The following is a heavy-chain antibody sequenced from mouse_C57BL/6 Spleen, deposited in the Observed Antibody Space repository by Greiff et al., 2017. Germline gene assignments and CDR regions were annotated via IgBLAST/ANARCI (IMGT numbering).Heavy chain of an antibody. V-gene: IGHV1-50*01. CDR3: ARKGLKTYWYFDV. J-gene: IGHJ1*03. CDR1: GYTFTSYW. CDR2: IDPSDSYT. Sequence: VQLQQPGAELVKPGASVKLSCKASGYTFTSYWMQWVKQRPGQGLEWIGEIDPSDSYTNYNQKFKGKATLTVDTSSSTAYMQLSSLTSEDSAVYDCARKGLKTYWYFDVWGTGTTVTVSS. D-gene: IGHD1-3*01.